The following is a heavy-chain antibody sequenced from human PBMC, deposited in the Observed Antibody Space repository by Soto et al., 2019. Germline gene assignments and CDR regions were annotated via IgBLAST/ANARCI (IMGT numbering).Heavy chain of an antibody. D-gene: IGHD3-22*01. Sequence: QVQLVQSGAEVKKPGSSVKVSCKASGGTFRSYSISWVRQAPGQGLEWMGGIIPIFDITNYAQKFQGRLTITADEPTSTAYMELTSLGSDDTAVYYCATPDEGGYSSNHHYYYALDVWGQGTTVTV. CDR3: ATPDEGGYSSNHHYYYALDV. V-gene: IGHV1-69*01. CDR2: IIPIFDIT. CDR1: GGTFRSYS. J-gene: IGHJ6*02.